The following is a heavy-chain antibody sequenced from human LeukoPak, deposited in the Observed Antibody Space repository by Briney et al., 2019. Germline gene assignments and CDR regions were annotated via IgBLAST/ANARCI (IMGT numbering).Heavy chain of an antibody. D-gene: IGHD5-18*01. CDR2: IYHSGSA. Sequence: SGTLSLTCGVSGGSISSNNWWSWVRQPPGQGLEWIGEIYHSGSANYNPSLKSRVTISVDKSKNQLSLKLISVTAADTAVYYCARDVGTALVTGDYWGQGTLVTVSS. CDR3: ARDVGTALVTGDY. J-gene: IGHJ4*02. V-gene: IGHV4-4*02. CDR1: GGSISSNNW.